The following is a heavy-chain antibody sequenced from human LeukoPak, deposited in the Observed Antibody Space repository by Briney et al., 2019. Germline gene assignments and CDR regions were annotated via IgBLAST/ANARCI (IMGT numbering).Heavy chain of an antibody. V-gene: IGHV3-23*01. CDR3: AKQPYNYYYLDV. CDR1: GLTFHDYA. CDR2: IVGDSRKT. Sequence: GGSLRLSCAISGLTFHDYAMTWVRQTPGKGREWVSTIVGDSRKTYYADSVKGRFTISRDNSNYMLFLHMNTLRAEDTAIYYCAKQPYNYYYLDVWGKGTTVTVSS. J-gene: IGHJ6*03. D-gene: IGHD2-21*01.